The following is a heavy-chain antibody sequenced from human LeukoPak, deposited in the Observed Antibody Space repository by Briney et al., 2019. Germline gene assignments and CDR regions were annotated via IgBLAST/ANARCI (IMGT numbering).Heavy chain of an antibody. Sequence: GGSLRLSCAASGFTFSSYWMTWVRQAPGKGLEWVANIKQDGGEKTYVDSVRGRFTISRDNAKNSLYLQMNSLRVEDTAIYYCARGLVTMVRGVMAYWGQGTLVTVSS. CDR1: GFTFSSYW. J-gene: IGHJ4*02. D-gene: IGHD3-10*01. CDR3: ARGLVTMVRGVMAY. V-gene: IGHV3-7*01. CDR2: IKQDGGEK.